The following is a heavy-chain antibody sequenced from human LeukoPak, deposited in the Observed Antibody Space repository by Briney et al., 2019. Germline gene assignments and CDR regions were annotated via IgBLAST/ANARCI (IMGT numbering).Heavy chain of an antibody. Sequence: GASLRLSCAASGFTFSSYAMSWVCQAPGKGLEWVSAISGSGGSTYYADSVKGRFTISRDNSKNTLYLQMNSLRAEDTAVYYCAKDWSYTVTTPVGWFDPWGQGTLVTVS. CDR3: AKDWSYTVTTPVGWFDP. V-gene: IGHV3-23*01. CDR1: GFTFSSYA. CDR2: ISGSGGST. D-gene: IGHD4-11*01. J-gene: IGHJ5*02.